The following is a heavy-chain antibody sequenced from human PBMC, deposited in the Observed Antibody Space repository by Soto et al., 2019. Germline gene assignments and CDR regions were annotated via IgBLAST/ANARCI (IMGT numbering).Heavy chain of an antibody. CDR1: GGSISSSNW. V-gene: IGHV4-4*02. CDR3: ARFSGYYSAFDY. D-gene: IGHD1-26*01. J-gene: IGHJ4*02. CDR2: IYHSGST. Sequence: SETLSLTCAVSGGSISSSNWWSWVRQPPGKGLEWIGEIYHSGSTNYNPSLKSRVTISVDKSKNQFSLKLTSVTAADTAIYYCARFSGYYSAFDYWGQGTPVTVSS.